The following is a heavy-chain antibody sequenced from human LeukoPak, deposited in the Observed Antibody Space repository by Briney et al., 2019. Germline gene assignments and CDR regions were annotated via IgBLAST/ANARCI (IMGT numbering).Heavy chain of an antibody. Sequence: HTGGSLRLSCAASGFTFSSFAMSWVRQAPGKGLEWVSTISGSGGNTYYADSVKGRFTISRDNSKNTLYLQMNSLRAEDTAVYYCARGRAVSGTYFDYWGQGTLVSVSS. CDR2: ISGSGGNT. J-gene: IGHJ4*02. CDR1: GFTFSSFA. D-gene: IGHD6-19*01. V-gene: IGHV3-23*01. CDR3: ARGRAVSGTYFDY.